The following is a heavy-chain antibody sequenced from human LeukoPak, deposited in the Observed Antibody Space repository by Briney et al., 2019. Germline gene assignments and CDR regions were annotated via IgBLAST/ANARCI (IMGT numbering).Heavy chain of an antibody. D-gene: IGHD6-13*01. CDR3: AKGGSKVAAAITFDY. J-gene: IGHJ4*02. Sequence: PGGSLRLSCAASGFTFSSYAMSWVRQAPGKGLEWVSAISGSGGSTYYADSVKGRFTISRDNSKNTLYLQMNSLRAEDTAVYNCAKGGSKVAAAITFDYWGQGTLVTVSS. CDR2: ISGSGGST. V-gene: IGHV3-23*01. CDR1: GFTFSSYA.